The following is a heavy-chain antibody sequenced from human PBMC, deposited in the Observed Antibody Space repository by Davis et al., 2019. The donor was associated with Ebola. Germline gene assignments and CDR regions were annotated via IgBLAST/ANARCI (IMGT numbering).Heavy chain of an antibody. CDR2: INPNSGGT. V-gene: IGHV1-2*06. CDR3: ARIEGYCSGGSCYNVDY. D-gene: IGHD2-15*01. J-gene: IGHJ4*02. Sequence: ASVKVSCKASGYTFTGYYMHWVRQAPGQGLEWMGRINPNSGGTNYAQKFQGRVTMTRDTSISTAYMELSSLRSDDTAVYYCARIEGYCSGGSCYNVDYWGQGTLVTVSS. CDR1: GYTFTGYY.